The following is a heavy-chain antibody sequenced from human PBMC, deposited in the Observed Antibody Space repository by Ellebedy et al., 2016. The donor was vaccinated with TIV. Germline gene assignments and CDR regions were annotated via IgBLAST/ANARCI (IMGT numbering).Heavy chain of an antibody. D-gene: IGHD3-10*01. Sequence: PGGSLRLSCVASGFIFSSYYMTWVRQAPGKGLEWISYISGSGGMMDHADSVKGRFTISRDNAKNSLSLQLSNLRAEDTAVYYCARRARGPSYYFDSWGQGALVTVSS. CDR2: ISGSGGMM. CDR1: GFIFSSYY. V-gene: IGHV3-48*03. J-gene: IGHJ4*02. CDR3: ARRARGPSYYFDS.